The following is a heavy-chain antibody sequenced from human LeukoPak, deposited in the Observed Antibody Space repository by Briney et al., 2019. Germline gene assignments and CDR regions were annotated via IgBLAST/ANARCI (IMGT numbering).Heavy chain of an antibody. V-gene: IGHV3-15*01. D-gene: IGHD3-10*01. CDR2: IKNKIDGGTT. J-gene: IGHJ4*02. Sequence: GGSLRLSCATSGFTFSIGWMSWVRQAPGKGLEWVGRIKNKIDGGTTDYAAPVKGRFTISRDDSKNTLYLQMNSLKTEDTAVYYCTTEPYGSGRRSFNYYFDYWGQGTLVTVSS. CDR1: GFTFSIGW. CDR3: TTEPYGSGRRSFNYYFDY.